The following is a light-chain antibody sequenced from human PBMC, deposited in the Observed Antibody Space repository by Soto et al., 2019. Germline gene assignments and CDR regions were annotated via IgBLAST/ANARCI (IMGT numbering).Light chain of an antibody. Sequence: DIKITQSPSTLSGSVGDRVTITCRASQTMSSWLAWYQQIQGKAPKLLIYKASTLKSGVPSRFRGSGSGTEFTLSISRLQPDDFKTYYCQHYNSYSEAFGQGTKVDIK. J-gene: IGKJ1*01. CDR3: QHYNSYSEA. V-gene: IGKV1-5*03. CDR1: QTMSSW. CDR2: KAS.